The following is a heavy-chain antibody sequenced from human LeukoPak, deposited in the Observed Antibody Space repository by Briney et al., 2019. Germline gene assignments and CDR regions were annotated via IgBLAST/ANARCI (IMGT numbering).Heavy chain of an antibody. V-gene: IGHV3-74*01. CDR2: ISDDGSYT. CDR1: GFSFSSHW. CDR3: ASFGISWRSSY. D-gene: IGHD2-21*01. J-gene: IGHJ4*02. Sequence: GGSLRLSCAASGFSFSSHWVHWVRQAPGKGLVWVSRISDDGSYTSNVDSAKGRFTISRDNVNNMLYLHMNSLRAKDTAVYYCASFGISWRSSYWGQGTLVTVSS.